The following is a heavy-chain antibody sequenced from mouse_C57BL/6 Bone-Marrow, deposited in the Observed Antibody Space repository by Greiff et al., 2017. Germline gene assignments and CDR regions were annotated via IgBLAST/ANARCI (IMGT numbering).Heavy chain of an antibody. Sequence: QVQLQQSGAELVKPGASVKMSCKASGYTFTTYSIDWMKQNHGKSLEWIGNFHPNNDDTKYNEKFKGKATLTVEKSSSTAYLGLSRLTSEDSAVYDGAKCGSYGEYYFDYWGQGTTLTVSS. D-gene: IGHD1-1*02. CDR3: AKCGSYGEYYFDY. CDR1: GYTFTTYS. J-gene: IGHJ2*01. CDR2: FHPNNDDT. V-gene: IGHV1-47*01.